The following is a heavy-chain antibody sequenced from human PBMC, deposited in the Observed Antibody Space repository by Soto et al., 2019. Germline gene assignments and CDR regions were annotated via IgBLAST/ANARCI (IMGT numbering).Heavy chain of an antibody. CDR1: GGSLSGYY. CDR2: INHSGST. CDR3: ARGRGRIFDY. J-gene: IGHJ4*02. Sequence: QVQLQQWGAGLLKPSETLSLTCAVYGGSLSGYYWNWIRQPPGKGLEWIGEINHSGSTNYKPSLKRRVTISVDTSKHQFSLKLSSVTAAVTAVYYCARGRGRIFDYWGQGMRVTVSS. D-gene: IGHD3-10*01. V-gene: IGHV4-34*01.